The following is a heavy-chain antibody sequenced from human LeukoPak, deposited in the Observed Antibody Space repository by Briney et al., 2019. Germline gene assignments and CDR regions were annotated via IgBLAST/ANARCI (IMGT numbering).Heavy chain of an antibody. J-gene: IGHJ4*02. CDR2: ISDDGSNK. Sequence: GGSLRLSCAASGFTFTSYSLHWVRQAPGKGLEWVADISDDGSNKHYTDSVKGRFTISRDNSNNTLYLQMNSLRIEDTALYYCARVGYGDYYLVSWGQGTLVTVSS. V-gene: IGHV3-30*04. CDR1: GFTFTSYS. D-gene: IGHD4-17*01. CDR3: ARVGYGDYYLVS.